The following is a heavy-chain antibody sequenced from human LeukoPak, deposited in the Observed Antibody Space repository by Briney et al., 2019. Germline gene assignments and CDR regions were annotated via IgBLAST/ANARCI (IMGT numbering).Heavy chain of an antibody. V-gene: IGHV3-21*01. CDR1: GFTFSSYS. CDR3: ARDLVTTGLMGEYYYYGMDV. D-gene: IGHD4-17*01. CDR2: ISSSSNYI. Sequence: GGSLRLSCAASGFTFSSYSMNWVRQAPGKGLEWVSSISSSSNYIYYADSVKGRFTISRDNAKNSLYLQMNSLRAEDTAVYYCARDLVTTGLMGEYYYYGMDVWGQGTTVTVSS. J-gene: IGHJ6*02.